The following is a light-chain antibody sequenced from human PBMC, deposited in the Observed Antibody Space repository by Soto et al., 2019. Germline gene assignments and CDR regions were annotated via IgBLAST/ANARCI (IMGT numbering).Light chain of an antibody. V-gene: IGKV1-39*01. CDR1: QNIGNY. CDR2: EAF. CDR3: QENYSPLLA. J-gene: IGKJ4*01. Sequence: DMQMTQSPSSLPASVGDTVTITCRASQNIGNYLSWYQQKSGKAPRLLSYEAFTFQIGVTSRFSGSAIGTEFTLTITNLQPDDFATYYCQENYSPLLAFGGGTRVDLK.